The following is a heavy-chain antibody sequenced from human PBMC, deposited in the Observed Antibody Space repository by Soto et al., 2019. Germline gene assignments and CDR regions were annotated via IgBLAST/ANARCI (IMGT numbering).Heavy chain of an antibody. D-gene: IGHD2-15*01. CDR2: IYPGDSDT. V-gene: IGHV5-51*01. CDR1: GYSFPSYW. J-gene: IGHJ5*02. CDR3: ARHTIYCSGGSCSFQNWFDP. Sequence: PRESLKISCKGSGYSFPSYWIGWVRQMPGKGLEWMGIIYPGDSDTRYSPSFQGQVTISADTSISTAYLQWSSLKASDTAIYYCARHTIYCSGGSCSFQNWFDPWGQGTLVTVSS.